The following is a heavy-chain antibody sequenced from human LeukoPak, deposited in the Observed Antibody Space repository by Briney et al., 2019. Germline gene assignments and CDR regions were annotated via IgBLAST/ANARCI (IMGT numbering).Heavy chain of an antibody. CDR2: IYYSGST. J-gene: IGHJ4*02. CDR1: GGSISSSSYY. V-gene: IGHV4-39*02. CDR3: AREEVWLGSHPTPPNFDY. Sequence: SETLSLTCTVSGGSISSSSYYWGWIRQPPGKGLEWIGSIYYSGSTYYNPSLKSRVTISVDTSKNQFSLKLSSVTAADTAVYYCAREEVWLGSHPTPPNFDYWGQGTLVTVSS. D-gene: IGHD3-10*01.